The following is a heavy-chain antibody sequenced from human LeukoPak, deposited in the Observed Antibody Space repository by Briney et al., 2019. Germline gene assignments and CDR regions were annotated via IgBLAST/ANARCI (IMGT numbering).Heavy chain of an antibody. CDR1: GGSISSGGYY. J-gene: IGHJ5*02. V-gene: IGHV4-31*03. Sequence: SETLSLTCTVSGGSISSGGYYWSWIRQHPGKGLERIGCIYYSGSTYYNSSLKSRVTISVDTSKNQFSLKLSSVTAADTAVYYCARVVGGHYGYSWFDPWGQGSLVTVSS. CDR2: IYYSGST. D-gene: IGHD3-22*01. CDR3: ARVVGGHYGYSWFDP.